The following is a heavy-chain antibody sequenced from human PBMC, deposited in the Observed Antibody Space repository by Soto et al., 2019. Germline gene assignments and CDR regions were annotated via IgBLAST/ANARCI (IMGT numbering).Heavy chain of an antibody. Sequence: QVQLVQSGAEVKKPGASVKVSCKASGYTFTSYDINWVRQATGQGLEWMGWMNPNSGNTGYAQKFQGRVTMTRNNSISTAYMELSSLRSEDTAVYYCARGPPRKWLVPRHLDYWGQGTLVTVSS. J-gene: IGHJ4*02. CDR3: ARGPPRKWLVPRHLDY. D-gene: IGHD6-19*01. CDR1: GYTFTSYD. CDR2: MNPNSGNT. V-gene: IGHV1-8*01.